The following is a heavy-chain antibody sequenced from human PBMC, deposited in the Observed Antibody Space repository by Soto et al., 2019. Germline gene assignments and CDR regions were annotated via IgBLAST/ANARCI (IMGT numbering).Heavy chain of an antibody. Sequence: TGGSLRLSCAVSGFTFRSSPMSWVRRAPGKGLEWVSGINGSGDSKHYADSVQGRFTIIRDNSKNSLYLQMNSLRVDDTAIYYCATANLFGALGRGAFDIWGQGTMVTVSS. V-gene: IGHV3-23*01. CDR2: INGSGDSK. D-gene: IGHD3-16*01. CDR3: ATANLFGALGRGAFDI. J-gene: IGHJ3*02. CDR1: GFTFRSSP.